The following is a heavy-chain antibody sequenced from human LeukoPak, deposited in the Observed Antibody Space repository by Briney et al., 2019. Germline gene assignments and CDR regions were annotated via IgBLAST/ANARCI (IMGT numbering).Heavy chain of an antibody. CDR1: GFTFSSYA. CDR2: ISGSGGST. V-gene: IGHV3-23*01. D-gene: IGHD1-7*01. CDR3: ARASGNYLYFDY. J-gene: IGHJ4*02. Sequence: GGSLRLSCAASGFTFSSYAMSWVRQAPGKGLEWVSAISGSGGSTYYADSVKGRFTISRDNSKNTLYLQMNSLRAEDTAVYYCARASGNYLYFDYWGQGTLVTVSS.